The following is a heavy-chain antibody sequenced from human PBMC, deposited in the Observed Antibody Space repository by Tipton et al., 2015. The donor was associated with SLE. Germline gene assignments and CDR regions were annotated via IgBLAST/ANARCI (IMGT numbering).Heavy chain of an antibody. D-gene: IGHD6-6*01. CDR3: SGQLLPLYGMDV. Sequence: SLRLSCAASGFTFSIYAMHWVRQAPGKGLEWMAIISYDGTNKYYADSVKGRFTISRDNSKNTLYLQMNSLRAEDTAVYYCSGQLLPLYGMDVWCHGTAVAVSS. CDR2: ISYDGTNK. J-gene: IGHJ6*02. V-gene: IGHV3-30*04. CDR1: GFTFSIYA.